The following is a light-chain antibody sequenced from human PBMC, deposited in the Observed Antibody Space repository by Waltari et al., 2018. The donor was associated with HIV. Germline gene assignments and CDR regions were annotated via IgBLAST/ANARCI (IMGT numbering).Light chain of an antibody. CDR3: QSYDSSYWV. CDR1: SGSIARNY. J-gene: IGLJ3*02. Sequence: NFMLTQPHSVSESPGKTVTISCTRSSGSIARNYVQGYQQRPGSAPTTVIYEDNQRSSGVPDRFSGSIDSSSNSASLTISGLKTEDEADYYCQSYDSSYWVFGGGTKLAVL. CDR2: EDN. V-gene: IGLV6-57*03.